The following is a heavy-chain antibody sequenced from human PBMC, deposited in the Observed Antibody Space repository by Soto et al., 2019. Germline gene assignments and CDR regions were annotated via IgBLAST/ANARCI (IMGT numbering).Heavy chain of an antibody. V-gene: IGHV4-34*01. CDR3: ASGDFYGVSDS. CDR2: INHSGST. Sequence: SETLSLTCAVYGGSFSRYYWSWIRQPPGKGLEWIGEINHSGSTNYNPSLKSRVTISVDTSKNQFSLKLSSVTAADTAVYYCASGDFYGVSDSWGQGTLVTFSS. D-gene: IGHD3-3*01. J-gene: IGHJ4*02. CDR1: GGSFSRYY.